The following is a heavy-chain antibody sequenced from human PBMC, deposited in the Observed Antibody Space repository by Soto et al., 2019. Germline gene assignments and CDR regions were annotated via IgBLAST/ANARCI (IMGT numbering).Heavy chain of an antibody. J-gene: IGHJ4*02. D-gene: IGHD6-19*01. CDR2: INHSGST. Sequence: SETLSLTCAVYGGSFSGYYWSWIRQPPGKGLEWIGEINHSGSTNYNPSLKSRVTISVDTSKNQFSLKLSSVTAADTAVYYCARVLVIIAVAATWFYYCCLGNLVPVS. V-gene: IGHV4-34*01. CDR1: GGSFSGYY. CDR3: ARVLVIIAVAATWFYY.